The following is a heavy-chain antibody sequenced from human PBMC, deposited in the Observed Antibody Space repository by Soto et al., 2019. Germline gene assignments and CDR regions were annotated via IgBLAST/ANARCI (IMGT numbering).Heavy chain of an antibody. D-gene: IGHD6-13*01. Sequence: SETQSLTYSVSGGSITRGPSSWNWDSQPPGKGLEWIAYISHSGSTYYNPSLKGRVTVSVDRSKNQFSLKLDSVSAADTAIYYCVRESAPSGPNYFDTWGPGTLVTVSS. CDR3: VRESAPSGPNYFDT. V-gene: IGHV4-30-2*01. CDR2: ISHSGST. CDR1: GGSITRGPSS. J-gene: IGHJ5*02.